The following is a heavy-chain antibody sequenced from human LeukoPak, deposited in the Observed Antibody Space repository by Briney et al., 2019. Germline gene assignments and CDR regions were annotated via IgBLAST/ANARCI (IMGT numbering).Heavy chain of an antibody. CDR2: INEDGSNK. D-gene: IGHD6-19*01. CDR1: GFSFSNHY. CDR3: TRVIVAVPGYFDYFDF. V-gene: IGHV3-7*01. J-gene: IGHJ4*02. Sequence: GGSLRLSCTTSGFSFSNHYMRWIRQAPGKGLEWVANINEDGSNKWHLGSVKGRFTVSRDNARNSLYLQMNSLRVEDTAVYYCTRVIVAVPGYFDYFDFWGQGVLVTVSS.